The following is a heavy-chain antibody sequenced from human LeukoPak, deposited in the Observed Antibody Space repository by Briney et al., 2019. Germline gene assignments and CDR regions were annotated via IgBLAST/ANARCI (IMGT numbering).Heavy chain of an antibody. CDR3: ARADRLGAALLASFDY. D-gene: IGHD3-16*01. CDR1: GFTFSTYA. CDR2: ISGSGGST. V-gene: IGHV3-23*01. J-gene: IGHJ4*02. Sequence: GGSLRLSCAASGFTFSTYAMNWVRQAPGKGLEWVSAISGSGGSTYYADSVKGRFTISRDNSKNSLYLQMNSLRAEDTAVYYCARADRLGAALLASFDYWGQGTLVTVSS.